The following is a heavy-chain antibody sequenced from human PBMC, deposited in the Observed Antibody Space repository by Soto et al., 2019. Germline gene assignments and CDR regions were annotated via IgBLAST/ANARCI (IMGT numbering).Heavy chain of an antibody. CDR1: RFSFSNYC. D-gene: IGHD3-3*01. V-gene: IGHV3-30*18. Sequence: PGGSLRLSGAASRFSFSNYCMHWVRQAPGKGLEWVAVISYDGSNKYYADSVKGRFTISRDNSKDTLYLQMNSLRAEDTAMYYCAKEKLRFLEYLFGFDYWGQGTVVTVSS. J-gene: IGHJ4*02. CDR2: ISYDGSNK. CDR3: AKEKLRFLEYLFGFDY.